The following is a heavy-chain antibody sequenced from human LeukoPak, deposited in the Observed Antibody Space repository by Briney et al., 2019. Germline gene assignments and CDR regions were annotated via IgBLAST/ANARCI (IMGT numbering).Heavy chain of an antibody. V-gene: IGHV3-33*08. D-gene: IGHD3-22*01. CDR3: ARDRLAVRYYFDY. CDR1: GFTFSSYG. CDR2: IWYDGSNK. J-gene: IGHJ4*02. Sequence: GGSLRLSCAASGFTFSSYGMHWVRQAPGKGLEWVAVIWYDGSNKYYADSVKGRFPISRDNSKNTLYLQMNSLRAEDTAVYYCARDRLAVRYYFDYWGQGTLVTVSS.